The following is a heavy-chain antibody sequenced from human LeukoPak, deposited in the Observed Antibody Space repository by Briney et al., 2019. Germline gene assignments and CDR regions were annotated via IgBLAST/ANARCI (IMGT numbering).Heavy chain of an antibody. V-gene: IGHV4-30-4*01. D-gene: IGHD6-6*01. CDR3: AREQLVGSRYFDY. Sequence: SETLSLTCTVSGGSISGGDFYWSWIRQSPGRGLEWIGYIYYSGSTYYNPSLKSRVTKSVDTSKNQFSLNLSSVTAADTAMYYCAREQLVGSRYFDYWGQGTLVTVSS. CDR2: IYYSGST. J-gene: IGHJ4*02. CDR1: GGSISGGDFY.